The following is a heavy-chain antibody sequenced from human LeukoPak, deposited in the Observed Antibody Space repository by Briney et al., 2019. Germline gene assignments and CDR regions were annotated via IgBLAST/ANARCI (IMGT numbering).Heavy chain of an antibody. D-gene: IGHD3-9*01. J-gene: IGHJ4*02. Sequence: SETLSLTCTVSGGSISSSSYYWGWIRQPPGKGLEWIGSIYYSGSTYYNPSLKSRVTISVDTSKNQFSLKLSSVTAADTAVYYCARDGLRYFDWLGQGTLVTVSS. CDR3: ARDGLRYFDW. CDR1: GGSISSSSYY. V-gene: IGHV4-39*07. CDR2: IYYSGST.